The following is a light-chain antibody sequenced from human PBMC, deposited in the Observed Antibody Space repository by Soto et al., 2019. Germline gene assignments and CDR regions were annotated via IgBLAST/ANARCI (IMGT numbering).Light chain of an antibody. CDR2: EVV. J-gene: IGLJ2*01. V-gene: IGLV2-8*01. CDR1: KXDIGVYDF. Sequence: QSVLTQPPSASGSPGQSVTISCTGTKXDIGVYDFVSWYQHHPGKAPRLIIYEVVQRPSGVPDRFSGSKSGNTASLTVSGLQAADEADYFCSSYTAGRTFVFGRGTKVTVL. CDR3: SSYTAGRTFV.